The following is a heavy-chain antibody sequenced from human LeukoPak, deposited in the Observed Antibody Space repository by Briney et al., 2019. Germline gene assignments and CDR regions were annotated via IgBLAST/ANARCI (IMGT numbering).Heavy chain of an antibody. V-gene: IGHV4-39*01. CDR3: ASFSYGSSCIYY. Sequence: PSETLSLTCTVSDGSISDHPYYWGWFRQPPGKGPEWIGTIQYTGTVYYNPSLESRVTISVDTSKNQFSLKLSSVTAAGTAVYYCASFSYGSSCIYYWGQGTLVTVSS. CDR1: DGSISDHPYY. CDR2: IQYTGTV. D-gene: IGHD6-13*01. J-gene: IGHJ4*02.